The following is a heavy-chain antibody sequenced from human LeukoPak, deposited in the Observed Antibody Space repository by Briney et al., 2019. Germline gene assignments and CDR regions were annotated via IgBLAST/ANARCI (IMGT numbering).Heavy chain of an antibody. CDR2: ISWNSGSI. Sequence: GGSLRLSCAASGFTFDDYAMHWVRQAPGKGLEWVSGISWNSGSIGYADSVKGRFTVSRDNAKNSLYLQMNSLRAEDTALYYCAKFSIAAAGTFDYWGQGTLVTVSS. D-gene: IGHD6-13*01. CDR3: AKFSIAAAGTFDY. J-gene: IGHJ4*02. V-gene: IGHV3-9*01. CDR1: GFTFDDYA.